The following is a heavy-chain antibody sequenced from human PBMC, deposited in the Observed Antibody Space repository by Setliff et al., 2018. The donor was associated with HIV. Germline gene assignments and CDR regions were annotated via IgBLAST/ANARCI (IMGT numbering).Heavy chain of an antibody. CDR3: ARDSYGPSSFDY. CDR2: INADGTNT. D-gene: IGHD5-18*01. Sequence: SLRLSCSASGFTFSSYSMNWVRQAPGKGLEWVSRINADGTNTTYADSVKGRFTISRDNAKNTLYLQMNSLRAEDTAVYYCARDSYGPSSFDYWGQGILVTVSS. V-gene: IGHV3-74*01. CDR1: GFTFSSYS. J-gene: IGHJ4*02.